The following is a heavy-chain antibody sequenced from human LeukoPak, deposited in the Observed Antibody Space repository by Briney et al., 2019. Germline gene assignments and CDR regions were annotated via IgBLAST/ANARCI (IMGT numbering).Heavy chain of an antibody. J-gene: IGHJ4*02. CDR1: GGSISSYY. V-gene: IGHV4-59*01. Sequence: SETLSLTCTVSGGSISSYYWSWIRQPPGKGLEWIGYIYYSGSTNYNPSLKSRVTISVDTSKNQFSLKLSSVTAADTAVYYCARAGGSARAFAFDYWGQGTLVTVSS. D-gene: IGHD3-16*01. CDR2: IYYSGST. CDR3: ARAGGSARAFAFDY.